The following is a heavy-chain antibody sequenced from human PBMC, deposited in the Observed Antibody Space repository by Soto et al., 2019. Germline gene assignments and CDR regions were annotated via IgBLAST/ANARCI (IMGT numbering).Heavy chain of an antibody. CDR2: INAGDGNT. J-gene: IGHJ4*02. D-gene: IGHD3-16*01. V-gene: IGHV1-3*01. CDR3: ARVTGGYDWGTFDY. Sequence: ASVKVSCKSSGYTFTTHALHWVRQAPGQRLEWMGWINAGDGNTKYSQNVQGRVTITRDTSASTAYMELSSLRSEDPAVYYCARVTGGYDWGTFDYWGKGTLVTVSS. CDR1: GYTFTTHA.